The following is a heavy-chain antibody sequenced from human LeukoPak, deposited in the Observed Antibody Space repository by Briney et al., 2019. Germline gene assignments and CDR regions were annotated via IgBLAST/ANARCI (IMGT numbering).Heavy chain of an antibody. CDR3: ARGYYDSNGYSNPFDY. CDR1: GGSISSYY. Sequence: PSETLSLTCTVSGGSISSYYWSWIRQPPGKGLEWIGYIYYTGNTNYNPSLKSRVTVSVDTSKNQFSLRLTSVTAADTAVYYCARGYYDSNGYSNPFDYWGQGTLVTVSS. D-gene: IGHD3-22*01. J-gene: IGHJ4*02. V-gene: IGHV4-59*01. CDR2: IYYTGNT.